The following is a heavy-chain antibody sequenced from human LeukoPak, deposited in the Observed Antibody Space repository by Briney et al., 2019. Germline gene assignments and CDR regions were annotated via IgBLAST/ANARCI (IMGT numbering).Heavy chain of an antibody. J-gene: IGHJ3*02. D-gene: IGHD1-1*01. V-gene: IGHV4-34*01. CDR2: INHSGST. Sequence: SETLSLTCAVYGGSFSGYYWSWIRQPPGKGLKWIGEINHSGSTNYNPSLKSRVTISVDTSKNQFSLKLSSVTAADTAVYYCASGGQLAPHLETDAFDIWGQGTMVTVSS. CDR3: ASGGQLAPHLETDAFDI. CDR1: GGSFSGYY.